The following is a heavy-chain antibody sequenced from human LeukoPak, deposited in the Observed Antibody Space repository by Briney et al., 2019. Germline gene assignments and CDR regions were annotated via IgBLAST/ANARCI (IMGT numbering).Heavy chain of an antibody. V-gene: IGHV4-59*12. CDR3: ARDHYDFWSGYYRSDAFDI. CDR2: IYYSGST. Sequence: SETLSLTCTVSGGSISSYYWSWIRQPPGKGLEWIGYIYYSGSTNYNPSLKSRVTISVDTSKNQFSLKLSSVTAADTAVYYCARDHYDFWSGYYRSDAFDIWGQGTMVTVSS. J-gene: IGHJ3*02. CDR1: GGSISSYY. D-gene: IGHD3-3*01.